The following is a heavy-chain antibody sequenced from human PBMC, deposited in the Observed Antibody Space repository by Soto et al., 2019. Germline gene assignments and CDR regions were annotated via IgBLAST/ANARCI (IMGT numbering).Heavy chain of an antibody. J-gene: IGHJ4*02. CDR3: TRGHRPTSIGTGAF. V-gene: IGHV3-74*01. CDR1: GFIFKMYW. D-gene: IGHD3-10*01. CDR2: ITDDGSTT. Sequence: GGSLRLSCETSGFIFKMYWMHWVRQVPGQGPQWVARITDDGSTTYYAASVEGRFTISRDNAKNALYLQMTSLRPDDTAVYYCTRGHRPTSIGTGAFWGQGTLVTVSS.